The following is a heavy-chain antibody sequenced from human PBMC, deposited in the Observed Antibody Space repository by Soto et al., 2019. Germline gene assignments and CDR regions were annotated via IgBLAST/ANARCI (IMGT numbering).Heavy chain of an antibody. CDR2: IKQDGSTK. Sequence: EVQLVESGGGLVQPGGSLSLSCAASGFTFSKYWVSWVRQAPGKGLEWLADIKQDGSTKYFLDSVKGRFTISRDNAENSLSLQMNSLRAEDTAVYYCARDSDDYGDYGWYFDLWGRGTLVTVSS. CDR1: GFTFSKYW. CDR3: ARDSDDYGDYGWYFDL. V-gene: IGHV3-7*01. J-gene: IGHJ2*01. D-gene: IGHD4-17*01.